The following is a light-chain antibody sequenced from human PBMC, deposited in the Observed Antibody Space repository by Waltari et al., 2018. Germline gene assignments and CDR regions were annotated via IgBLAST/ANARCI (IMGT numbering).Light chain of an antibody. V-gene: IGKV1-17*01. CDR1: QGIGND. CDR3: LQYNTYPWT. CDR2: EAS. J-gene: IGKJ1*01. Sequence: DIQMTQSPSSLSASVGDRVIITCRASQGIGNDLGWYQQKPGKVPQRLIYEASTLQSGVSSRFSGSGSGTEFTLTISSLQPEDFASFYCLQYNTYPWTFGQGTKVEVK.